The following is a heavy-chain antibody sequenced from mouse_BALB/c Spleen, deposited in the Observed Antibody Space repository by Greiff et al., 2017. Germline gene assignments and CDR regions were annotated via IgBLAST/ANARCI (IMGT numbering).Heavy chain of an antibody. CDR1: GFSLTSYG. D-gene: IGHD2-4*01. J-gene: IGHJ4*01. V-gene: IGHV2-9*02. Sequence: VQGVESGPGLVAPSQSLSITCTVSGFSLTSYGVHWVRQPPGKGLEWLGVIWAGGSTNYNSALMSRLSISKDNSKSQVFLKMNSLQTDDTAMYYCARAYYDYDVGSYYAMDYWGQGTSVTVSS. CDR2: IWAGGST. CDR3: ARAYYDYDVGSYYAMDY.